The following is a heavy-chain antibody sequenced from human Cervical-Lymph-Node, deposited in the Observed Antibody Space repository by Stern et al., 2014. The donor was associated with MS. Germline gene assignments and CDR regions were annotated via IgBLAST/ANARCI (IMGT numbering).Heavy chain of an antibody. CDR3: ATASRYDALDL. J-gene: IGHJ3*01. Sequence: MQLVESGAEVRKPGASVRVSCKVSGYSLSDLSMHWVRQAPGKGLEWLGGYDPEEGNTVYAQRFQGRVTMTEDTSTDTAYMELNSLRSDDTAVYHCATASRYDALDLWGQGTVVTVSS. CDR2: YDPEEGNT. CDR1: GYSLSDLS. V-gene: IGHV1-24*01.